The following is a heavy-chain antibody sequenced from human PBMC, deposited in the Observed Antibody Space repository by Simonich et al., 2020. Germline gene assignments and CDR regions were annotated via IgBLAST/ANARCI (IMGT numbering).Heavy chain of an antibody. CDR3: ARGRLTGDKGAFDI. CDR1: GYTFTGYY. V-gene: IGHV1-2*02. CDR2: INPNSGGT. Sequence: QVQLVQSGAEVKKPGASGKVSCKASGYTFTGYYMHGVRQAPGQGLEWMGWINPNSGGTNYAQKFQGRVTMTRDTSSSTAYMELSRLRSDDTAVYYCARGRLTGDKGAFDIWGQGTMVTVSS. J-gene: IGHJ3*02. D-gene: IGHD7-27*01.